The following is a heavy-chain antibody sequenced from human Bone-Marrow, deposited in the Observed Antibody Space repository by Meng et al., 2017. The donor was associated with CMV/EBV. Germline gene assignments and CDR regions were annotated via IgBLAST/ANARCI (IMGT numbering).Heavy chain of an antibody. V-gene: IGHV3-21*01. CDR3: ASGYSYGDYFGY. CDR2: ISSSSSYI. Sequence: GGSLRLSCAASGFTFSSYSMNWVRQAPGKGLEWVSSISSSSSYIYYADSVKGRFTISRDNAKNSLYLQMNSLRAEDTAVYYCASGYSYGDYFGYWGQGTLVTVSS. D-gene: IGHD5-18*01. J-gene: IGHJ4*02. CDR1: GFTFSSYS.